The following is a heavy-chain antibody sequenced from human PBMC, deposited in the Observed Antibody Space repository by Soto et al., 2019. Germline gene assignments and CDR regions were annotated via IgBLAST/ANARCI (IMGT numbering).Heavy chain of an antibody. Sequence: ASVKVSCKASGYTFTSYGISWVRQAPGQGLEWMGWISAYNGNTNYAQKLQGRVTMTTDTSTSTAYMELRSLRSDDTAVDYCARDPLVTIFGVVTDRHYYYYGMDVWGQGTTVTVSS. J-gene: IGHJ6*02. CDR2: ISAYNGNT. CDR1: GYTFTSYG. CDR3: ARDPLVTIFGVVTDRHYYYYGMDV. D-gene: IGHD3-3*01. V-gene: IGHV1-18*04.